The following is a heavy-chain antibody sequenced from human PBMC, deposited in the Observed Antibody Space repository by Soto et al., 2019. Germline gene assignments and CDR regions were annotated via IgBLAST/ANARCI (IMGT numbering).Heavy chain of an antibody. CDR1: GYGFYGYW. J-gene: IGHJ6*02. Sequence: PGESLKISCKGSGYGFYGYWIGWVRQMPGKGLEWMGIIYPDDSNTRYSPSFQGQVTISADKSISTAYLQWSSLKASDTGMYYCARHQWFGLGGMDVWGQGTTVTVS. D-gene: IGHD3-10*01. V-gene: IGHV5-51*01. CDR3: ARHQWFGLGGMDV. CDR2: IYPDDSNT.